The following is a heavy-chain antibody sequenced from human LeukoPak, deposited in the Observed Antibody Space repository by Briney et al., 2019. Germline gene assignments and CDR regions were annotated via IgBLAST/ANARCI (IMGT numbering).Heavy chain of an antibody. Sequence: GGSLRLSCAASGFTFSNAWMGWVRQAPGKGLEWVGRIKSKTDDGTTDYAAPVKGRFTISRDDSKNTLYLQMNSLKTEDTAVYYCTTIWFGELFRNGPDYWGQGTLVTVSS. CDR3: TTIWFGELFRNGPDY. D-gene: IGHD3-10*01. CDR2: IKSKTDDGTT. J-gene: IGHJ4*02. CDR1: GFTFSNAW. V-gene: IGHV3-15*01.